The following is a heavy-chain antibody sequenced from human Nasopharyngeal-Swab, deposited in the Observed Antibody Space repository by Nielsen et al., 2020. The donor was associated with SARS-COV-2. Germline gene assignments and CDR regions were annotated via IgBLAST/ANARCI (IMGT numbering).Heavy chain of an antibody. CDR1: GGSFSSYY. CDR3: ARDPRGWLQLPHWYFDL. Sequence: SETLSLTCAVYGGSFSSYYWSWIRQPPGKGLEWIGYIYYSWSTNYNPSLKSRVTISVDTSKNQFSLKLSSVTAADTAVYYCARDPRGWLQLPHWYFDLWGRGTLVTVSS. J-gene: IGHJ2*01. V-gene: IGHV4-59*13. D-gene: IGHD5-24*01. CDR2: IYYSWST.